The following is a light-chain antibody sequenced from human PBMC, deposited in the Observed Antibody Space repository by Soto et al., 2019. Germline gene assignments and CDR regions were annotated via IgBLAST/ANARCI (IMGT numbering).Light chain of an antibody. J-gene: IGKJ1*01. V-gene: IGKV1-5*01. CDR1: QSMNNW. Sequence: DIQMTQSPSTLSASVVDRVTITCRASQSMNNWLAWYQQKPGKAPKLLIYDASSLESGVPSRFSCSGSGTEFTLTISSLQHDDFATYYCQQYYTYPWTFGQGTKVEIK. CDR2: DAS. CDR3: QQYYTYPWT.